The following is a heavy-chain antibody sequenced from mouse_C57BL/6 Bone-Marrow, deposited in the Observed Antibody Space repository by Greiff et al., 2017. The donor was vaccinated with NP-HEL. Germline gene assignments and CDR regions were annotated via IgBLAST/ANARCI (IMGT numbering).Heavy chain of an antibody. J-gene: IGHJ1*03. CDR2: INPSTGGT. CDR1: GYSFTGYY. V-gene: IGHV1-43*01. CDR3: ARETYYYGSSYDWYFDV. D-gene: IGHD1-1*01. Sequence: EVQLQQSGPELVKPGASVKISCKASGYSFTGYYMHWVKQSSEKSLEWIGEINPSTGGTSYNQKFKGKATLTVDKSSSTAYMQLKRLTSEDSAVYYCARETYYYGSSYDWYFDVWGTGTTVTVSS.